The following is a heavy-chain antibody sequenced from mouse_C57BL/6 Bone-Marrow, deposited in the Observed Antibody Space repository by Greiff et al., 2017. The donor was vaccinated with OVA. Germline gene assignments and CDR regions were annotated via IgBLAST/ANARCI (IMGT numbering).Heavy chain of an antibody. CDR3: ARHYYGSRDWYFDV. V-gene: IGHV8-8*01. Sequence: QVTLKESGPGILQPSQTLSLTCSFSGFSLSTFGMGVGWIRQPSGKGLEWLAHIWWDDDKYYNPALKSRLTISKDTSKNQVFLKIANVDTADTATYYCARHYYGSRDWYFDVWGTGTTVTVSS. CDR2: IWWDDDK. CDR1: GFSLSTFGMG. D-gene: IGHD1-1*01. J-gene: IGHJ1*03.